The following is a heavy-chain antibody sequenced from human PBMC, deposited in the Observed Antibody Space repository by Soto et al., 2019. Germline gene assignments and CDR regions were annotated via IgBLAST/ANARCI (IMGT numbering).Heavy chain of an antibody. V-gene: IGHV4-59*01. CDR2: ISYSGST. CDR3: ARVWGGAFDI. CDR1: GGSISTYY. J-gene: IGHJ3*02. Sequence: PSETLSLTCTVSGGSISTYYWSWIRQPPGKGLEWIGYISYSGSTNYNPSLRSRVTISLDTSKNQFSLKLSSVTAADTAVYYCARVWGGAFDIWGQGTMVTVSS. D-gene: IGHD3-10*01.